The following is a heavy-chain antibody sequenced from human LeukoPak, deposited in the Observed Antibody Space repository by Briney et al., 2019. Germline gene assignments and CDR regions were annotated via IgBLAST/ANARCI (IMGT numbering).Heavy chain of an antibody. D-gene: IGHD3-22*01. CDR2: IYSGGST. CDR1: GFTVSSNY. Sequence: PGGSLRLSCAASGFTVSSNYMSWVRQAPGKGLEWVSVIYSGGSTYYADSVKGRFTISRDNSKNTLYLQMNSLRAEDTAVYYCAKEDSSHAFDIWGQGTMVTVSS. J-gene: IGHJ3*02. CDR3: AKEDSSHAFDI. V-gene: IGHV3-53*05.